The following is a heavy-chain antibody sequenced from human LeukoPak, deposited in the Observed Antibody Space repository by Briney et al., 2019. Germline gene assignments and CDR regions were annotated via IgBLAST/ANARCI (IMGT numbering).Heavy chain of an antibody. J-gene: IGHJ4*02. Sequence: GGSLRLSCAASGFAFSRYWMSWMRQAPGKGLEWVANIKYDGSEDYYVDSVKGRFTISRDNAKNTLYLQLNSLRVEDTAVYYCASRRLQRLPQVDYWGQGTLVTVSS. CDR2: IKYDGSED. D-gene: IGHD4-11*01. CDR1: GFAFSRYW. CDR3: ASRRLQRLPQVDY. V-gene: IGHV3-7*01.